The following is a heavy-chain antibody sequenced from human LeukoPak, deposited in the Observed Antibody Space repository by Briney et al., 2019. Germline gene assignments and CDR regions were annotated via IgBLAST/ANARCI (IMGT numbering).Heavy chain of an antibody. CDR1: GYTFTGYY. J-gene: IGHJ4*02. V-gene: IGHV1-2*06. CDR2: INPSSGGT. Sequence: ASVKVSCKVSGYTFTGYYLHWLQQAPGQGLEWMGRINPSSGGTNYAQKFQGRVTMTRDTSINTAYMDLSSLRSDDTAVYYCARGPSGSDYWGQGTLVTVSS. CDR3: ARGPSGSDY. D-gene: IGHD3-10*01.